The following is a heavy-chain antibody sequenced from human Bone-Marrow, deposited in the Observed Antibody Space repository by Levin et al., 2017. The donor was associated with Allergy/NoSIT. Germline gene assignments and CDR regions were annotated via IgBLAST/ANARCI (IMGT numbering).Heavy chain of an antibody. D-gene: IGHD5-12*01. J-gene: IGHJ6*02. CDR2: IYYSGST. Sequence: SETLSLTCTVSGGSISSSSYHWGWIRQPPGKGLEWIGTIYYSGSTYYNPSLKSRVTISIDMSKNQFSLKLSSVTAADTAVYYCAREVAYDGPSDYSGMDVWGQGTTVTVSS. V-gene: IGHV4-39*07. CDR3: AREVAYDGPSDYSGMDV. CDR1: GGSISSSSYH.